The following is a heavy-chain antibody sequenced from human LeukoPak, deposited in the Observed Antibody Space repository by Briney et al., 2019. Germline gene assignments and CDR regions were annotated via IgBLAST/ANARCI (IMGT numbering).Heavy chain of an antibody. D-gene: IGHD6-13*01. V-gene: IGHV3-66*01. Sequence: GWSLRLSCAASGFTVISNYMSWVRQAPGKGLEGVSVIYSGGSTYYADSVKGRFTISRDNSKNTLYLQMNSLRAEDTAVYYCARVSVIAADGTGYSFDYWGQGTLVTVSS. J-gene: IGHJ4*02. CDR3: ARVSVIAADGTGYSFDY. CDR2: IYSGGST. CDR1: GFTVISNY.